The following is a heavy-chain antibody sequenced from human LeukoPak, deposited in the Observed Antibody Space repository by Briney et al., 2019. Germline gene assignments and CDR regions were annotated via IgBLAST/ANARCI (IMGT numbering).Heavy chain of an antibody. CDR1: GGSISSYY. V-gene: IGHV4-59*01. Sequence: KSSETLSLTCTVSGGSISSYYWSWIRQPPGKGLEWIGHIYGSGSTNYNPSLKSRVTLSVDTSKNQFSLKLSSVTAADTAVYYCARTPDYYDSSGYYKGFYFDYWGQGTLVTVSS. CDR3: ARTPDYYDSSGYYKGFYFDY. CDR2: IYGSGST. D-gene: IGHD3-22*01. J-gene: IGHJ4*02.